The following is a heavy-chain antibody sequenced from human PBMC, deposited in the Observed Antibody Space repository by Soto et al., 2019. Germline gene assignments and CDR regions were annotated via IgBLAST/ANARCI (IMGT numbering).Heavy chain of an antibody. CDR2: IYYSGST. CDR3: ARGRQLVRDFDY. V-gene: IGHV4-59*01. D-gene: IGHD6-6*01. J-gene: IGHJ4*02. CDR1: GGSISSYY. Sequence: SETLSLTCTVSGGSISSYYWSWIRQPPGKGLEWIGYIYYSGSTNYNPSLKSRVTISVDTSKNQFSLRLSSVTAADTAVYYCARGRQLVRDFDYWGQGTLVTVSS.